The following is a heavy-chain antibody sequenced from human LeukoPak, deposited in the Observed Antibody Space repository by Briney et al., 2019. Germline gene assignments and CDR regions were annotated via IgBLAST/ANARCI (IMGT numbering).Heavy chain of an antibody. J-gene: IGHJ6*03. CDR3: ARILSSGWYFDYYYYMDV. CDR1: GGAFSSYA. Sequence: GASVKVSCKASGGAFSSYAISWVRQAPGHGLEWMGGFIPIFGTANYAQKFQGRVTITADKSTSTAYMELSSLRSEDTAVYYCARILSSGWYFDYYYYMDVWGKGTTVTVSS. V-gene: IGHV1-69*06. CDR2: FIPIFGTA. D-gene: IGHD6-19*01.